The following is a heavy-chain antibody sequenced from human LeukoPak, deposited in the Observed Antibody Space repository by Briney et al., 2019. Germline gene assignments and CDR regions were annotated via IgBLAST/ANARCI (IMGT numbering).Heavy chain of an antibody. D-gene: IGHD1-26*01. J-gene: IGHJ4*02. V-gene: IGHV1-69*04. Sequence: SVKVSCKASGYTFTGYYMQWVRQAPGQGLEWMGRIIPILGIANYAQKFQGRVTITADKSTSTAYMELSSLRSEDTAVYYCARDRGSYRFDYWGQGTLVTVSS. CDR3: ARDRGSYRFDY. CDR1: GYTFTGYY. CDR2: IIPILGIA.